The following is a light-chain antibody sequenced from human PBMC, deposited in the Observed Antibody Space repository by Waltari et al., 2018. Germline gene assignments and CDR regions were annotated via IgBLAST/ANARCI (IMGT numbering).Light chain of an antibody. CDR1: QRISTW. CDR2: RAS. V-gene: IGKV1-5*03. Sequence: DIQMTQSPSTLSASVGDRVTITCRASQRISTWLAWHQQKPGEAPNLLIYRASTLESGVPSRFSGSGSGTEFTLTISSLQPDDSATYYCQQYYSYRSFGQGTKVEIK. CDR3: QQYYSYRS. J-gene: IGKJ1*01.